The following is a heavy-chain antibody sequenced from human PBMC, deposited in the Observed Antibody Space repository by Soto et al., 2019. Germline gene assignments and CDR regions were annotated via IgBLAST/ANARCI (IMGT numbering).Heavy chain of an antibody. V-gene: IGHV3-30*18. CDR2: ISYDGSNK. D-gene: IGHD2-2*01. J-gene: IGHJ6*02. CDR1: GFTFSSYG. Sequence: QVQLVESGGGVVQPGRSLRLSCAASGFTFSSYGMHWVRQAPGKGLEWVAVISYDGSNKYYADSVKGRFTISRDNSKNTLYLQMNSLRAEDTAVYYCAKELTSLYCSSTSCYYYYAMDVWGQGTTVTVSS. CDR3: AKELTSLYCSSTSCYYYYAMDV.